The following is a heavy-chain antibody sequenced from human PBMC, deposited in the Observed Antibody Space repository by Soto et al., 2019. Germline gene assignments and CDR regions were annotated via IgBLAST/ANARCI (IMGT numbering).Heavy chain of an antibody. Sequence: SPTLSLTCAVYGGSFSGYYWSWIRQPPGKGLEWIGEINHSGSTNYNPSLKSRVTISVDTSKNQFSLKLSSVTAADTAVYYCARLGTVDILTGYYNPRYNWFDPWGQGTLVTVSS. CDR1: GGSFSGYY. V-gene: IGHV4-34*01. J-gene: IGHJ5*02. CDR3: ARLGTVDILTGYYNPRYNWFDP. D-gene: IGHD3-9*01. CDR2: INHSGST.